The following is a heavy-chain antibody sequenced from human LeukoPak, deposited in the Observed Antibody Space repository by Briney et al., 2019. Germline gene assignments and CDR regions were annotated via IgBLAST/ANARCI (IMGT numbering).Heavy chain of an antibody. Sequence: GRSLRLSCAASGFTFSSYGMHWVRQAPGKGLEWVAVMWFDGSNIYYADSVKGRFTISGDNSKNTLYLQMNSLRAEDTAVYYCARDYSSSWLRFFDYWGQGTLVTVSS. CDR3: ARDYSSSWLRFFDY. CDR1: GFTFSSYG. CDR2: MWFDGSNI. D-gene: IGHD6-6*01. V-gene: IGHV3-33*01. J-gene: IGHJ4*02.